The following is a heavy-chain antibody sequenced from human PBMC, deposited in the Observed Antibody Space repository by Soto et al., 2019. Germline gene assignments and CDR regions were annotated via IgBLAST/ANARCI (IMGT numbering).Heavy chain of an antibody. CDR2: ISYDGSNK. Sequence: VGSLRLSCAASGFTFSSYGMHWVRQAPGKGLEWVAVISYDGSNKYYADSVKGRFTISRDNSKNTLYLQMNSLRAEDTAVYYCAKVRDDLWYFDYWGQGSLVTVSS. CDR1: GFTFSSYG. V-gene: IGHV3-30*18. CDR3: AKVRDDLWYFDY. J-gene: IGHJ4*02. D-gene: IGHD1-1*01.